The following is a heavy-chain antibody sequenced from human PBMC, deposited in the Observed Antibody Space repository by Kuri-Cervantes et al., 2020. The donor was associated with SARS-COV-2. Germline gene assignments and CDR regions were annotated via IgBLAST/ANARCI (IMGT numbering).Heavy chain of an antibody. Sequence: SETLSLTCTVSGGSISSYYWSWIRQPPGKGLEWIGYIYYSGSTNYNPSLKSRVTISVDTSKNQFSLKLSSVTAADTAVYYCARTYGSGTALSYWGQGTLVTVSS. V-gene: IGHV4-59*12. CDR3: ARTYGSGTALSY. CDR2: IYYSGST. D-gene: IGHD3-10*01. CDR1: GGSISSYY. J-gene: IGHJ4*02.